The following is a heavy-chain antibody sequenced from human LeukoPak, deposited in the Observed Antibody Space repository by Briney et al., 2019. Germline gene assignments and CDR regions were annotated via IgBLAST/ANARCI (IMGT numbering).Heavy chain of an antibody. CDR1: GGSFSGYY. J-gene: IGHJ6*02. D-gene: IGHD3-16*01. V-gene: IGHV4-34*01. CDR2: INHSGST. CDR3: ARGYVLDV. Sequence: SETLSLTCAVYGGSFSGYYWSWIRQPPGKGLEWIGEINHSGSTNYNPSLKSRVTISVDTSKNQFSLKLSSVTAADTAVYYCARGYVLDVWGQGTTVTVSS.